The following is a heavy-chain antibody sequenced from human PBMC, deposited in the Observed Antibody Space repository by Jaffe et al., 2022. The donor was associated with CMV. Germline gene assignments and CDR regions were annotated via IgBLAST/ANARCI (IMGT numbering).Heavy chain of an antibody. Sequence: EVQLVESGGGLVQPGGSLRLSCAVSGFTFSNYEMNWVRQAPGKGLEWVSYISGSGNIYYAASVKGRFTISRDNAKNSLFLQMNSLRAEDTAVYYCARSANLNYFDYWGQGTLVTVSS. CDR1: GFTFSNYE. V-gene: IGHV3-48*03. D-gene: IGHD7-27*01. J-gene: IGHJ4*02. CDR2: ISGSGNI. CDR3: ARSANLNYFDY.